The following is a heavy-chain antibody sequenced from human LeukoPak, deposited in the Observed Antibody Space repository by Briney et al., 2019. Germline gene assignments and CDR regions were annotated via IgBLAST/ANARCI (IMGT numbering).Heavy chain of an antibody. CDR3: ARGPSGSYYLRSGIYYFDY. D-gene: IGHD1-26*01. CDR1: GGSFRDYY. V-gene: IGHV4-34*01. CDR2: INHSGST. Sequence: SETLSLTCAVYGGSFRDYYWSWIRQPPGKGLEWIGEINHSGSTNYNPSLKSRVTISVDTSKNQFSLKLSSVTAADTAVYYCARGPSGSYYLRSGIYYFDYWGQGTLVTVSS. J-gene: IGHJ4*02.